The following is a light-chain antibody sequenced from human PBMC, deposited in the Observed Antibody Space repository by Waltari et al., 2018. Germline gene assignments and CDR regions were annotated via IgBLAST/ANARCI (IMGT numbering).Light chain of an antibody. Sequence: DIVMTQSPDSLAVSLGERATINCKSSQSVLYSSNNLNYLAWYQQKPGPPPKLLIYWASTRESGVPDRFSGSGSGTDFTLTISGLQAEDVAVYYCQQYYSPPWTFGQGTQVEIK. CDR2: WAS. CDR1: QSVLYSSNNLNY. CDR3: QQYYSPPWT. J-gene: IGKJ1*01. V-gene: IGKV4-1*01.